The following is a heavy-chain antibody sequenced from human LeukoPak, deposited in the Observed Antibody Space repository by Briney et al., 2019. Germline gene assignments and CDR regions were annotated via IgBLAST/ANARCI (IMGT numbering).Heavy chain of an antibody. J-gene: IGHJ4*02. CDR2: INHSGST. Sequence: PSETLSLTCAVYGGSFSGYYWSWIRHPPGKGLEWIGEINHSGSTNYNPSLKSRVTISVDTSKNQFSLKLSSVTAADTAVYYCARGLRYYDILTGYYTYYFDYWGQGTLVTVSS. CDR1: GGSFSGYY. CDR3: ARGLRYYDILTGYYTYYFDY. V-gene: IGHV4-34*01. D-gene: IGHD3-9*01.